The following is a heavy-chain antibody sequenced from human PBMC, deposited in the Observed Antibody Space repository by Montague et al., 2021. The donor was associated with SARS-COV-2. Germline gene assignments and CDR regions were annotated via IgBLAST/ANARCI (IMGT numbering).Heavy chain of an antibody. CDR2: IDWDDDK. D-gene: IGHD3-10*01. V-gene: IGHV2-70*11. Sequence: LPLPCPFSGFSLSTSGMCVSWIRQPPGKALEWLARIDWDDDKYYSTSLKTRLTISKDTSKNQVVLTMTNMDPVDTATYYCARTAGTDYTGYYYYAMDVWGQGTTVTVSS. J-gene: IGHJ6*02. CDR1: GFSLSTSGMC. CDR3: ARTAGTDYTGYYYYAMDV.